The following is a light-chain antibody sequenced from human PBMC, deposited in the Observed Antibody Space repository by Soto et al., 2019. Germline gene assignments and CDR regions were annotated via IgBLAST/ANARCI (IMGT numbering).Light chain of an antibody. CDR2: SAS. Sequence: MQMTHSTSTLYASVGGRGPVTCRAGQSISRYLNWYQQRPGKAPKLLIYSASTLQTGVPSRFSGSGSGTDFTLTIISLQREHFTTYFCRQGNNGQLTFGPRT. CDR3: RQGNNGQLT. CDR1: QSISRY. J-gene: IGKJ3*01. V-gene: IGKV1-39*01.